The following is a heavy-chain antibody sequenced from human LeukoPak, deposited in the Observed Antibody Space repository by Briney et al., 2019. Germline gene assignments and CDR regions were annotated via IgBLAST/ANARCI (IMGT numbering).Heavy chain of an antibody. V-gene: IGHV1-2*02. J-gene: IGHJ4*02. CDR1: GYTFTGYY. CDR2: INPNSGGT. CDR3: ARVTYYYDSSGYYYLDY. D-gene: IGHD3-22*01. Sequence: GASVKVSCKASGYTFTGYYMHWVRQAPGQGREWMGWINPNSGGTNYAQKFQGRVTMTRDTSISTAYMELSRLRSDDTAVYYCARVTYYYDSSGYYYLDYWGQGTLVTVSS.